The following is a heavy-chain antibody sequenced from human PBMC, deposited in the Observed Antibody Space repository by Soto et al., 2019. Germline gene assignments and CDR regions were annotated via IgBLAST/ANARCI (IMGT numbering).Heavy chain of an antibody. V-gene: IGHV3-33*01. CDR2: IWYDGSNK. D-gene: IGHD2-2*01. CDR1: GFTFSSYG. CDR3: ARGVVPAAFYYYCMDV. Sequence: QVQLVESGGGVVQPGRSLRLSCAASGFTFSSYGMHWVRQAPGKGLEWVAVIWYDGSNKYYADSVKGRFTISRDNSKNTLYLQMNSLRAEDTAVYYCARGVVPAAFYYYCMDVWGQGTTVTVSS. J-gene: IGHJ6*02.